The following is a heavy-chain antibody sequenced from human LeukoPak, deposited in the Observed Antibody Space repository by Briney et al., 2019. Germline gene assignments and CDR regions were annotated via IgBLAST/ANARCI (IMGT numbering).Heavy chain of an antibody. D-gene: IGHD2-2*01. J-gene: IGHJ3*02. CDR1: GYSFTSYW. V-gene: IGHV5-51*01. CDR3: GGGYCRSSSCPRDSFYI. CDR2: IYPGDSDT. Sequence: PGESLKIPCKGSGYSFTSYWIGWVRQMPGKGLEWMGIIYPGDSDTRYSPSFQGQVTISADKSISTAYLQWSSLKASDTAMYYCGGGYCRSSSCPRDSFYILGQGTMVTVSS.